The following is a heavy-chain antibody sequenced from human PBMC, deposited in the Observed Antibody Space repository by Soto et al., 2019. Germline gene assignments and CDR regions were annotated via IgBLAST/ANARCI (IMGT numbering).Heavy chain of an antibody. Sequence: PSETLSLTCTVSGGSISSYYCSWIRQPPGKGLEWIGYIYYSGSTNYNPSLKSRVTISVDTSKNQFSLKLSSVTAADTAVYYCARGIVATIFDYWGQGTLVTVSS. CDR2: IYYSGST. J-gene: IGHJ4*02. V-gene: IGHV4-59*01. D-gene: IGHD5-12*01. CDR3: ARGIVATIFDY. CDR1: GGSISSYY.